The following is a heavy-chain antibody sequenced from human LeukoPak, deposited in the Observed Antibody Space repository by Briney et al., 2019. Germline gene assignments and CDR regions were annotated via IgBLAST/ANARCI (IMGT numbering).Heavy chain of an antibody. CDR3: AKARAGMYSSGWYSDAFDI. V-gene: IGHV3-23*01. Sequence: GGSLRLSCAASGFTFSSYVMSWVRQAPGKGLGWVSAISGSGGSTYYADSVKGRLTISRDNSKNTLYLQMNSLRAEDTAVYYCAKARAGMYSSGWYSDAFDIWGQGTMVTVSS. D-gene: IGHD6-19*01. CDR2: ISGSGGST. J-gene: IGHJ3*02. CDR1: GFTFSSYV.